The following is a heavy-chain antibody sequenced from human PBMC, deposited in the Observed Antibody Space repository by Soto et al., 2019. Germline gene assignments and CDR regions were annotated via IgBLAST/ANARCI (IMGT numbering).Heavy chain of an antibody. D-gene: IGHD6-19*01. J-gene: IGHJ1*01. Sequence: QVQLVESGGGVVQPGRSLRLSCVGSGFTFGDYCMQWVRQAPGKGLEWVAVISYEGSRRHYADSVKGRFTISRDNTKNPLYLQMASLRPEDTAVYYGSMDRREWLETDFQHWGQGPPFPVSS. CDR3: SMDRREWLETDFQH. V-gene: IGHV3-30*03. CDR1: GFTFGDYC. CDR2: ISYEGSRR.